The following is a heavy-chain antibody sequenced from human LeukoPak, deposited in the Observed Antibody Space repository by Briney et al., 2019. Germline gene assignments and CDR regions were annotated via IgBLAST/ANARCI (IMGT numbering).Heavy chain of an antibody. Sequence: PSQTLSLTCTVSGASISSGSYYWSWIRQPAGKGLEWIGRIYTSGSTNYNPSLKSRVTISVDTSKNQFSLRLISVTAADTAVYYCARDYYGSGNDYWGQGTLVTVSS. CDR3: ARDYYGSGNDY. CDR1: GASISSGSYY. D-gene: IGHD3-10*01. CDR2: IYTSGST. J-gene: IGHJ4*02. V-gene: IGHV4-61*02.